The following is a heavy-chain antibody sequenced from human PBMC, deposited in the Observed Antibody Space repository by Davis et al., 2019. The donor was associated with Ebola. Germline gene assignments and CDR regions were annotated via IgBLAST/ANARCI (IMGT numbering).Heavy chain of an antibody. CDR2: IIPIFDTA. Sequence: SVKVSCKASGGTFSSYAISWVRQAPGQGLAWVGGIIPIFDTATYAHNFQGRVTITADESRTTAYMELSSLRSEDTAVYYCAKDRYYDNNPLYYESECWGQGTLVTVSS. D-gene: IGHD3-22*01. V-gene: IGHV1-69*13. CDR1: GGTFSSYA. J-gene: IGHJ4*02. CDR3: AKDRYYDNNPLYYESEC.